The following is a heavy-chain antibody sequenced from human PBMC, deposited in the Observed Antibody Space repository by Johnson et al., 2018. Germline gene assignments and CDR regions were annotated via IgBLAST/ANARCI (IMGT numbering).Heavy chain of an antibody. Sequence: VQLQESGPGLVKPSETLSLTCTVSGGSISSYYWSWIRQPPGKGLEWIGYIYYSGSTNYNPSLKRRVPLSVDPSKNQFSLKLSPVTAAAPAVYYCARDLDVWGQGTTVTVSS. CDR1: GGSISSYY. CDR2: IYYSGST. CDR3: ARDLDV. V-gene: IGHV4-59*12. J-gene: IGHJ6*02.